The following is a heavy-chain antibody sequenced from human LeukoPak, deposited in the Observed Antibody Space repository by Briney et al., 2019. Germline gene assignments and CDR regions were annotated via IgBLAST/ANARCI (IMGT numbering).Heavy chain of an antibody. V-gene: IGHV4-39*01. D-gene: IGHD3-10*01. J-gene: IGHJ4*02. Sequence: SETLSLTCTVSGGSISSSSYYWGWIRQPPGKGLEWIGSIYYSGSTYYNPSLKSRVTISVDTSKNQFSLKLSSVTAADTAVYYCASGAYGSGSYYLIGIGYWGQGTLVTVSS. CDR1: GGSISSSSYY. CDR2: IYYSGST. CDR3: ASGAYGSGSYYLIGIGY.